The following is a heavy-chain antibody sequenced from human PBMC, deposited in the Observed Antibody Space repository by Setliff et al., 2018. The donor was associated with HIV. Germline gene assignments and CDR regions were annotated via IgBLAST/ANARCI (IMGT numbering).Heavy chain of an antibody. CDR3: ARLSGDYYYFDY. Sequence: SETLSLTCTVSGGSISSYYWNWIRQPPGKGLEWIAYIYISGTTNYNPSLQSRVTMSIDTSKNQFSLKLTSVTAADTAVYYCARLSGDYYYFDYWGQGALVTVSS. D-gene: IGHD2-21*02. V-gene: IGHV4-4*09. CDR2: IYISGTT. CDR1: GGSISSYY. J-gene: IGHJ4*02.